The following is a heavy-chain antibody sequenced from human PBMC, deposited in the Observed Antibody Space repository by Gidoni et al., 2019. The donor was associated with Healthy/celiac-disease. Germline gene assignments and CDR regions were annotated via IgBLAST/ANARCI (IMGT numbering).Heavy chain of an antibody. CDR3: ARDRATVTLRGRFDY. D-gene: IGHD4-4*01. Sequence: QVPLVQSAAEVTNPAASVKVSCTPSGYPFTSYGISWVRQAPGQGLEWMGWISAYNGNTNYAQKLQGRVTMTTDTSTSTAYMELRSLRSDDTAVYYCARDRATVTLRGRFDYWGQGTLVTVSS. J-gene: IGHJ4*02. V-gene: IGHV1-18*01. CDR2: ISAYNGNT. CDR1: GYPFTSYG.